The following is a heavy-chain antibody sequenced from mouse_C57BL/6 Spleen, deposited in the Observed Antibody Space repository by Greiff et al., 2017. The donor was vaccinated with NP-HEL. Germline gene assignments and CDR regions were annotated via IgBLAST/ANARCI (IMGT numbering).Heavy chain of an antibody. V-gene: IGHV5-4*01. J-gene: IGHJ3*01. CDR2: ISDGGSYT. Sequence: EVQLQESGGGLVKPGGSLKLSCAASGFTFSSYAMSWVRQTPEKRLEWVATISDGGSYTYYPDNVKGRFTISRDNAKNNLYLQMSHLKSEDTAMYYCARAGAIYYDYDFAYWGQGTLVTVSA. CDR3: ARAGAIYYDYDFAY. CDR1: GFTFSSYA. D-gene: IGHD2-4*01.